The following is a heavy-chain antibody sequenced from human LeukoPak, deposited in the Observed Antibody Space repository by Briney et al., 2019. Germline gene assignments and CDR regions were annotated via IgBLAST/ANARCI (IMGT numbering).Heavy chain of an antibody. J-gene: IGHJ4*02. D-gene: IGHD3-3*01. CDR3: TRGSDTIFGVARDGFDH. CDR1: GFIFRVYG. CDR2: IKSKPYGGTT. Sequence: GGSVTLFYTTSGFIFRVYGVLCIRQAPGKGLEWVGFIKSKPYGGTTEYAASVKGRFTISRDDSKSIAYLQMNSLKTEDTAVYYCTRGSDTIFGVARDGFDHWGQGTLVTVSS. V-gene: IGHV3-49*03.